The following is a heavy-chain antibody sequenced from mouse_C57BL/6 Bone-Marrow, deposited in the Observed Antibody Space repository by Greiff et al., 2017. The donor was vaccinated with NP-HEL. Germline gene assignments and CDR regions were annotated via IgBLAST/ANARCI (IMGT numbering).Heavy chain of an antibody. CDR2: ISYDGSN. Sequence: EVKLMESGPGLVKPSQSLSLTCSVTGYSITSGYYWNWIRQFPGNKLEWMGYISYDGSNNYNPSLKNRISITRDTSKNQFFLKLNSVTTEDTATYYCALVAYWGRGTLVTVSA. J-gene: IGHJ3*01. CDR3: ALVAY. CDR1: GYSITSGYY. V-gene: IGHV3-6*01.